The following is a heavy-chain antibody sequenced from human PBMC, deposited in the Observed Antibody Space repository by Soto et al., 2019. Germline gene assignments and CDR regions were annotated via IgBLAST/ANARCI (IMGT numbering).Heavy chain of an antibody. D-gene: IGHD3-16*01. V-gene: IGHV3-23*01. CDR2: ISATGGGT. CDR1: GFKFSNYA. CDR3: AKDRRAGGSSAFYFDF. Sequence: PGGSLRLSCAASGFKFSNYAMSWVRQAPGKGLEWVSLISATGGGTYYADSVKGRFTISRDNSHNTLYLQVHSLTAEDTAVYYCAKDRRAGGSSAFYFDFWGQGAQVTVPS. J-gene: IGHJ4*02.